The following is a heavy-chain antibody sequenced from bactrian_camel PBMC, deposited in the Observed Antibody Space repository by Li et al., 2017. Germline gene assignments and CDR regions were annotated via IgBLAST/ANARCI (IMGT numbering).Heavy chain of an antibody. V-gene: IGHV3S53*01. CDR1: EFSTSC. CDR3: VDDCYGSRYYLARRTNV. D-gene: IGHD6*01. J-gene: IGHJ4*01. Sequence: HVQLVESGGGSVQAGGSLTLSCTYSEFSTSCIGWFRQAPGKEREGVAAMYRKGAAIYEDSVKGRFTISRENDKNTVYLQMNNLKPEDTAMYYCVDDCYGSRYYLARRTNVWGQGTQVTV. CDR2: MYRKGAA.